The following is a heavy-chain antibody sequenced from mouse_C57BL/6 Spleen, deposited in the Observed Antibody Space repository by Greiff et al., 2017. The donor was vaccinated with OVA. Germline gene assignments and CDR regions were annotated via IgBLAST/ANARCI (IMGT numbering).Heavy chain of an antibody. CDR2: IDPSDSET. V-gene: IGHV1-52*01. CDR1: GYTFTSYW. J-gene: IGHJ4*01. Sequence: QVQLQQPGAELVRPGSSVKLSCKASGYTFTSYWMHWVKQRPIQGLEWIGNIDPSDSETHYNQKFKDKATLTVDKSSSTAYMQLSSLTSEVSAVYYCAKDDYDYAMDYWGQGTSVTVSS. CDR3: AKDDYDYAMDY. D-gene: IGHD2-4*01.